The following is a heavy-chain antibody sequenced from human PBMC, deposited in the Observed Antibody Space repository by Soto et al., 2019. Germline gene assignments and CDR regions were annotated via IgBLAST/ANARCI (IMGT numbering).Heavy chain of an antibody. V-gene: IGHV1-69*13. Sequence: GASVKVSCKASGGTFSSYAISWVRQAPGQGLEWMGGIIPIFGTANYAQKFQGRVTITADESTSTAYMELSSLRSEDTAVYYCARYSSSWYWFDPWGQGTLVTVSS. CDR3: ARYSSSWYWFDP. CDR1: GGTFSSYA. J-gene: IGHJ5*02. D-gene: IGHD6-13*01. CDR2: IIPIFGTA.